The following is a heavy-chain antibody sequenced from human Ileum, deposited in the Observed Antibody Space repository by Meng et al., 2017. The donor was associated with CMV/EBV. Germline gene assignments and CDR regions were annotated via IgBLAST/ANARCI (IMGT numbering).Heavy chain of an antibody. D-gene: IGHD1-14*01. Sequence: GESLKISCAASGFVFDDYGMYWVREASGKGLEWVCGINWIGDTTTCADSVKGRFTISRDNHKNSLYLQMNSLRAEDTALYHCAKAIDSYHLRGFDVWGQGTMVTVSS. CDR1: GFVFDDYG. J-gene: IGHJ3*01. V-gene: IGHV3-20*01. CDR3: AKAIDSYHLRGFDV. CDR2: INWIGDTT.